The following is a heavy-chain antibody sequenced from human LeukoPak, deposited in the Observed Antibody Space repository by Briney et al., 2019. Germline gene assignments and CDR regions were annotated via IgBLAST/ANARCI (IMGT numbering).Heavy chain of an antibody. V-gene: IGHV4-38-2*02. Sequence: SETLSLICTVSGYSINSDYYWGRIRQPPRKGLEWIGNIYHSGSTYYNPSLKSRVTISVDTSKNQFSLKLTSVTAADTAVYFCARGRYYGFSGDSWGQGTLVTVSS. CDR3: ARGRYYGFSGDS. CDR2: IYHSGST. CDR1: GYSINSDYY. D-gene: IGHD3-10*01. J-gene: IGHJ4*02.